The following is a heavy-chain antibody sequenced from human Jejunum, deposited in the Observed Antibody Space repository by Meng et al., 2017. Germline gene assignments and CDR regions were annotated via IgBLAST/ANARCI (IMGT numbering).Heavy chain of an antibody. CDR1: GGSISGYF. V-gene: IGHV4-34*02. J-gene: IGHJ4*02. Sequence: QVHVKQWGAGLLKPSETLSLTCAVYGGSISGYFWSWIRQAPGEGLEWVGEFTRGGTTNYNPSLKSRVTISADTSKNQFSLTLSSVSAADTAVYYCARHEVDFDNWGQGTLVTVSS. CDR3: ARHEVDFDN. CDR2: FTRGGTT. D-gene: IGHD1-26*01.